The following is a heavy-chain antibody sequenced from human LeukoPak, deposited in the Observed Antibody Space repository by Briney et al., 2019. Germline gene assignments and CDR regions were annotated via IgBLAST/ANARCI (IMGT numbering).Heavy chain of an antibody. CDR2: IYTSGST. J-gene: IGHJ4*02. D-gene: IGHD3-22*01. Sequence: SETLSLTCTVSGGSISSYYWSWIRQPAGKGLEWIGRIYTSGSTNYNPSLKSRVTTSGDTSKNQFSLRLSSVTAADTAVYYCARASYSYDINGWVPFDYWGQGTLVTVSS. V-gene: IGHV4-4*07. CDR3: ARASYSYDINGWVPFDY. CDR1: GGSISSYY.